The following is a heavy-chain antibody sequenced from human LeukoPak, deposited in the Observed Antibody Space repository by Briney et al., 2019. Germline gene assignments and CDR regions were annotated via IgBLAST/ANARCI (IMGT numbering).Heavy chain of an antibody. V-gene: IGHV4-61*02. Sequence: PSETLSLTCTVSGDSITSGTYYWTWIRQPAGKGLEWIGRIYTSGSTNYKPSLKSRVTISVDTSKNQFSLKLSSVTAADTAMYYCAKSNGYGLIDYWGQGTLVTVSS. CDR1: GDSITSGTYY. CDR2: IYTSGST. CDR3: AKSNGYGLIDY. D-gene: IGHD5-12*01. J-gene: IGHJ4*02.